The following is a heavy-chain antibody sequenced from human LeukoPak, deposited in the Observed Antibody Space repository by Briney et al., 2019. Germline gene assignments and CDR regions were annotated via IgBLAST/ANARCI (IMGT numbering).Heavy chain of an antibody. CDR1: GYSFTNYG. CDR2: TSTYNRNT. D-gene: IGHD5-18*01. CDR3: ARADTSMITPQNAFDL. V-gene: IGHV1-18*01. J-gene: IGHJ3*01. Sequence: ASVKVSCKASGYSFTNYGISWVRQAPGQGLEWMGWTSTYNRNTKYAEKFQGRVTMTTDTSTSTAYMDLRSLRSDDTATYYCARADTSMITPQNAFDLWGQGTVVTVSS.